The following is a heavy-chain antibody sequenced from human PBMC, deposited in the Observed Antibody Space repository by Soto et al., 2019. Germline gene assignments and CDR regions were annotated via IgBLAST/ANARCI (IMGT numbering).Heavy chain of an antibody. V-gene: IGHV4-4*07. Sequence: SETLSLTCTVSGGSINTFYWSWVRQPAGKGLEWMGRIFSSGSTSFNPSLESRVAMSADTSRTHSSLSLSSVTAADMAVYYCAREGSYSAYNFAHGIQLWSFDFWGQGALVTVSS. CDR1: GGSINTFY. CDR2: IFSSGST. D-gene: IGHD5-12*01. J-gene: IGHJ4*02. CDR3: AREGSYSAYNFAHGIQLWSFDF.